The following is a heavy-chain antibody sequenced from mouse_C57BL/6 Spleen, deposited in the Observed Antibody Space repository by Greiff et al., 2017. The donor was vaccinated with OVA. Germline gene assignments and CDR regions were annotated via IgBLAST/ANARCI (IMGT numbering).Heavy chain of an antibody. Sequence: VQLQESGAELVKPGASVKISCKASGYAFSSYWMNWVKQRPGKGLEWIGQIYPGDGDTNYNGKFKGKATLTADKSSSTAYMQLSSLTSEDSAVYFCARSWEVVEGAWFAYWGQGTLVTVSA. V-gene: IGHV1-80*01. CDR2: IYPGDGDT. CDR1: GYAFSSYW. J-gene: IGHJ3*01. CDR3: ARSWEVVEGAWFAY. D-gene: IGHD1-1*01.